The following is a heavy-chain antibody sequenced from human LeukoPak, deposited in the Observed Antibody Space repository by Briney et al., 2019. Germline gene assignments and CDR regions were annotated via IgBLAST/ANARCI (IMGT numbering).Heavy chain of an antibody. CDR1: GFAFSSYT. D-gene: IGHD3-22*01. CDR2: IRYDGSNK. Sequence: GGSLRLSSAASGFAFSSYTTHRVRQAPGKGLEWVAFIRYDGSNKYYADSVKGRLTISRDNSKNTLSLQMNSLRAEDTAVYYCVRVLRSSYYAPIDYWGQGTLVTVSS. V-gene: IGHV3-30*02. CDR3: VRVLRSSYYAPIDY. J-gene: IGHJ4*02.